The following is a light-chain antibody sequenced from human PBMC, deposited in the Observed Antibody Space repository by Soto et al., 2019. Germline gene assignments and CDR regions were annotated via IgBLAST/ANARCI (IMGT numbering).Light chain of an antibody. CDR2: KVS. CDR1: QSLVHSDGNTY. V-gene: IGKV2-24*01. Sequence: DIVMTQTPLSSPVTLGQAASISCRSSQSLVHSDGNTYLSWFHQRPGQPPRLLIYKVSDRFSEVTERFSGSGAGTDFTLTISRVEAEDVGLYYCMQATQSTWTFGQGTKVQIK. J-gene: IGKJ1*01. CDR3: MQATQSTWT.